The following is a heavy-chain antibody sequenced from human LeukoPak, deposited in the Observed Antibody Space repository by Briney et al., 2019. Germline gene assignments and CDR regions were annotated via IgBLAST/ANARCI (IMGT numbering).Heavy chain of an antibody. D-gene: IGHD2-2*01. CDR3: ARGPIQGGESASRGLIDY. CDR1: GYTFTGYY. V-gene: IGHV1-2*02. J-gene: IGHJ4*02. CDR2: INPNSGGT. Sequence: ASVKLSCKASGYTFTGYYMHWVRHAPGQGLEWMGWINPNSGGTNYAQKFQGRVTMTRDTSISTAYMELSRLRSDDTAVYYCARGPIQGGESASRGLIDYWGQGTLVTVSS.